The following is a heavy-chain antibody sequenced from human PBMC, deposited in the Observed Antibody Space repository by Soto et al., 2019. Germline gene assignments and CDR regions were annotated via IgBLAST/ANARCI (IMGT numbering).Heavy chain of an antibody. CDR3: ARDYMVRGGMRWFDP. J-gene: IGHJ5*02. D-gene: IGHD3-10*01. V-gene: IGHV4-4*02. CDR2: IYHSGST. Sequence: QVQLQESGPGLVKPSGTLSLTCAVSGGSISSSNWWSWVRQPPGKGLEWIGEIYHSGSTNYNPSQTKRVTITVDKSKNPFSPKLNLVTAADTAVYYCARDYMVRGGMRWFDPWGQGTLVTVSS. CDR1: GGSISSSNW.